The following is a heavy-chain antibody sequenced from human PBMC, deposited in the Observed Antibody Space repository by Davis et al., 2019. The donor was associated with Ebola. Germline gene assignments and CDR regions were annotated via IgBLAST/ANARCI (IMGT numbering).Heavy chain of an antibody. J-gene: IGHJ5*02. CDR2: ISAYNGDT. V-gene: IGHV1-18*04. D-gene: IGHD3-10*01. CDR3: ARGRGRFGELIKNWFDP. CDR1: GYTFTSYG. Sequence: AASVKVSCKASGYTFTSYGISWVRQAPGQGLEWMGWISAYNGDTNYAQKLQGRVTMTTDTSTSTAYMELRSLRSEDTAVYYCARGRGRFGELIKNWFDPWGQGTLVTVSS.